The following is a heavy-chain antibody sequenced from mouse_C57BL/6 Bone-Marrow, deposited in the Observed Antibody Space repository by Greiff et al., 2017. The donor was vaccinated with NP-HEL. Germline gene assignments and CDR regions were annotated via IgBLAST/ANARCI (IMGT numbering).Heavy chain of an antibody. D-gene: IGHD1-1*01. Sequence: QVQLQQPGAELVKPGASVKMSCKASGYTFTSYWITRVKQRPGQGLEWIGDIYPGSGSTNYNEKFKSKATLTVDTSSSTAYMQLSSLTSEDSAVYYCARYYYYGSSYWYFDVWGTGTTVTVSS. CDR1: GYTFTSYW. V-gene: IGHV1-55*01. CDR2: IYPGSGST. J-gene: IGHJ1*03. CDR3: ARYYYYGSSYWYFDV.